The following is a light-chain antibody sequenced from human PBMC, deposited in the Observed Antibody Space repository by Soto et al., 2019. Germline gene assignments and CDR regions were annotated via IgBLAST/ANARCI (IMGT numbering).Light chain of an antibody. CDR1: SSDVGAFNY. Sequence: QSARTQPASVSVSPGQSITISCTGTSSDVGAFNYVSWYLQYPGKDPKLMIYEVGNRTSGVSNRFSGSKSGNTASLTISGLQAEDEADYYCCSYASGRIYVFGTGIKLTVL. CDR3: CSYASGRIYV. V-gene: IGLV2-14*01. J-gene: IGLJ1*01. CDR2: EVG.